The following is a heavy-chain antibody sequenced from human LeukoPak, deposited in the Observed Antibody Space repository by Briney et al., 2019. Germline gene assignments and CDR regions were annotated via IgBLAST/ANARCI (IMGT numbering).Heavy chain of an antibody. CDR3: ARDGGIAARVYYYYYMDV. Sequence: SETLSLTCTVSGVSISTDTFYWGWIRQPPGKGLEWIANIYYTGSTYYNPSLKSRVTISVDTSKNQFFLKLSSVTAADTAVYYCARDGGIAARVYYYYYMDVWGKGTTVTVSS. CDR2: IYYTGST. D-gene: IGHD6-6*01. CDR1: GVSISTDTFY. V-gene: IGHV4-39*07. J-gene: IGHJ6*03.